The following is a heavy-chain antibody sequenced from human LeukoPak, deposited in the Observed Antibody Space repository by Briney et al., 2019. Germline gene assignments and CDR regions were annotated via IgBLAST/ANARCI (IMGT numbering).Heavy chain of an antibody. D-gene: IGHD3-3*01. CDR2: IYYSGST. CDR1: GGSISSYY. Sequence: PSETLSLTCTVSGGSISSYYWSWIRQPPGKGLEWIGYIYYSGSTNYNPSLKSRVTISVDTSKNQFSLKLSSVTAADTAVYYCAGAFYDFWSGPNWFDPWGQGTLVTVSS. J-gene: IGHJ5*02. CDR3: AGAFYDFWSGPNWFDP. V-gene: IGHV4-59*01.